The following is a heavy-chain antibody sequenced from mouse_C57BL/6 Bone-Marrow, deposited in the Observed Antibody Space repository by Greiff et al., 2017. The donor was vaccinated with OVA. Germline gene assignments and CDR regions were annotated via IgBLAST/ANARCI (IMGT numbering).Heavy chain of an antibody. Sequence: VQLQQSGAELVRPGASVTLSCKASGYTFTDYEMHWVKQTPVHGLEWIGALDPETGGTAYNPQFKGKAIPTADKSSSPAYMGLRSLTSEDSAVYYCTRGADYWGQGTTLTVSS. CDR3: TRGADY. V-gene: IGHV1-15*01. CDR2: LDPETGGT. J-gene: IGHJ2*01. CDR1: GYTFTDYE.